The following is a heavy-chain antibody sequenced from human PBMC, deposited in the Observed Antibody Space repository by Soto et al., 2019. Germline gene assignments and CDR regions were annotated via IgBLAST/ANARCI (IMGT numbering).Heavy chain of an antibody. Sequence: GGSLRLSCVASGFTFSRYWMSWARQAPGKGLEWVANINQDESEKYYVESVKGRFTISRDNAKNSLYLHMSSLRAGDTAVYYCARFASGISASTWGQGTLVTVSS. D-gene: IGHD5-12*01. J-gene: IGHJ5*02. V-gene: IGHV3-7*05. CDR2: INQDESEK. CDR1: GFTFSRYW. CDR3: ARFASGISAST.